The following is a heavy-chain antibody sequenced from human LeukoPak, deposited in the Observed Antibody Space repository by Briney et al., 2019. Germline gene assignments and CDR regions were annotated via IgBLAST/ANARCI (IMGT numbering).Heavy chain of an antibody. V-gene: IGHV4-39*01. CDR2: IYYSGST. CDR3: ARGGYYYGSGSSPFFDY. CDR1: GGSISSSSYY. J-gene: IGHJ4*02. D-gene: IGHD3-10*01. Sequence: SETLSLTCTVSGGSISSSSYYWGWIRQPPGKGLEWIGSIYYSGSTYYNPSLKSRVTISVDTSKNQFSLKLSSVTAADTAVYYCARGGYYYGSGSSPFFDYWGQGTLVTVSS.